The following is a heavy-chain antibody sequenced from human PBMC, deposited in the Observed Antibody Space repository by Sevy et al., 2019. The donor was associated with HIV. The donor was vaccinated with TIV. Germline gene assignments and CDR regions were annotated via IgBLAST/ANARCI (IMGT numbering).Heavy chain of an antibody. CDR3: AFERLYSNVAEYLQS. V-gene: IGHV3-30-3*01. D-gene: IGHD1-1*01. J-gene: IGHJ1*01. CDR1: GFTFNSYS. CDR2: ISFDGNNR. Sequence: GGSLRVSCAASGFTFNSYSMHWIRQAPGKGLEWVATISFDGNNRHYADSVKGRFTISRDNSKNSLYLQMNSLRAEDTAPYYCAFERLYSNVAEYLQSRGQGTLVTVSS.